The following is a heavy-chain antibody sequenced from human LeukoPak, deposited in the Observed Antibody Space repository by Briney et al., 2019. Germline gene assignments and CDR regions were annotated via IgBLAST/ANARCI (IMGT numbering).Heavy chain of an antibody. J-gene: IGHJ5*02. D-gene: IGHD5-24*01. CDR3: ASNPWAEMATPWYNWFDP. CDR1: GGSISSGDYY. V-gene: IGHV4-30-4*01. CDR2: IYYSGST. Sequence: PSETLSLTCTVSGGSISSGDYYWSWIRQPPGKGLEWIGYIYYSGSTNYNPSLKSRVTISVDRSKNQFSLKLSSVTAADTAVYYCASNPWAEMATPWYNWFDPWGQGTLVTVSS.